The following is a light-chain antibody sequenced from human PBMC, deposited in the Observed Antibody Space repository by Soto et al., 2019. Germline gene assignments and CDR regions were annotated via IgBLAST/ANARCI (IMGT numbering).Light chain of an antibody. V-gene: IGKV3-20*01. CDR1: QSVNNNY. J-gene: IGKJ3*01. CDR3: QQYGSSQFT. Sequence: EIVLMQSPGTLSLSPGEGATLSCRASQSVNNNYLGWYQQRPGQAPTVLIFDTSRRATGVPDRFSGSGSGTDFTLRISRVEPDDFAVYYCQQYGSSQFTFGPGTKVNIK. CDR2: DTS.